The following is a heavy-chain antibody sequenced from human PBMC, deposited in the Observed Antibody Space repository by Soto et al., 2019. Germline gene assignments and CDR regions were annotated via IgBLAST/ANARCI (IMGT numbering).Heavy chain of an antibody. Sequence: QLQLQESGSGLVKPSQTLSLTCAVSGGSISSGGYSWSWIRQPPGKGLEWIRYIYHSGSTYYNPSLKSRVTISVDRSKNQFSLKLSSVTAADTAVYYCARVRHCSGGSCYRRWFDPWGQGTLVTVSS. CDR3: ARVRHCSGGSCYRRWFDP. V-gene: IGHV4-30-2*01. D-gene: IGHD2-15*01. CDR2: IYHSGST. J-gene: IGHJ5*02. CDR1: GGSISSGGYS.